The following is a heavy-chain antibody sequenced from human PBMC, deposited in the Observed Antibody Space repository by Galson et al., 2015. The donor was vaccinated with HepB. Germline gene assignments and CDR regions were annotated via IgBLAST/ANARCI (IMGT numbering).Heavy chain of an antibody. D-gene: IGHD6-19*01. Sequence: SCKASGYTFTSYGISWVRQAPGQGLEWMGWISAYNGNTNYAQKLQDRVTMTTDTSTSTAYMELRSLRSDDTAVYYCARDRGSGWYGYYYYGMDVWGQGTTVTVSS. V-gene: IGHV1-18*04. J-gene: IGHJ6*02. CDR2: ISAYNGNT. CDR3: ARDRGSGWYGYYYYGMDV. CDR1: GYTFTSYG.